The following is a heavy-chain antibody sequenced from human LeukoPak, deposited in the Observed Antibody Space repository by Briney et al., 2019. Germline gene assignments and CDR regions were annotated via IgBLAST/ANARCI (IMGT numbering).Heavy chain of an antibody. Sequence: SVKVSCKASGYTFTSYGISWVRQAPGQGLEWMGKITPIIDSAKYSQKFRDRLTITGDSSTGTAYMELSSLTPEDTALYYCTRVNLRGSQYNWFDPWGQGTLVIVSS. V-gene: IGHV1-69*11. CDR1: GYTFTSYG. D-gene: IGHD1-26*01. CDR2: ITPIIDSA. J-gene: IGHJ5*02. CDR3: TRVNLRGSQYNWFDP.